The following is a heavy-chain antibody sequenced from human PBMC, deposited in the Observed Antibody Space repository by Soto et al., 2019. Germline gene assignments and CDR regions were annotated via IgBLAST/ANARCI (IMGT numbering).Heavy chain of an antibody. J-gene: IGHJ4*02. CDR2: INSDGSST. Sequence: PGGSLRLSCAASGFTFSSYWMHWVRQAPGKGLVWVSRINSDGSSTSYADSVKGRFTISRDNAKNTLYLQMNSLRAEDTAVYYCERDLYYDSSGYPIGYWGQGTLVTVSS. D-gene: IGHD3-22*01. CDR1: GFTFSSYW. CDR3: ERDLYYDSSGYPIGY. V-gene: IGHV3-74*01.